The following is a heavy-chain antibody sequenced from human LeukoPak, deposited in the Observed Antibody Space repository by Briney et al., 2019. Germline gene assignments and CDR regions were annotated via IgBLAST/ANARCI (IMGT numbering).Heavy chain of an antibody. J-gene: IGHJ4*02. CDR2: INPNSGGT. D-gene: IGHD3-10*01. CDR1: GYTFTGYY. V-gene: IGHV1-2*02. Sequence: ASVKVSCKASGYTFTGYYMHWVRQAPGQGLEWMGWINPNSGGTNYAQKLQGRVTMTRDTSISTAYMELSRLRSDDTAVYYCAREWFGELVYGSVRGYLDYWGQGTLVTVSS. CDR3: AREWFGELVYGSVRGYLDY.